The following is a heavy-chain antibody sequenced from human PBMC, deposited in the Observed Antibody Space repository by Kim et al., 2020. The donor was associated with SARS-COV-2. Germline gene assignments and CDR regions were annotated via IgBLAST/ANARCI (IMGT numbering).Heavy chain of an antibody. CDR3: AREGGFGENYYYYGMDV. V-gene: IGHV4-31*03. CDR1: GGSISSGGYY. CDR2: IYYSGST. J-gene: IGHJ6*02. Sequence: SETLSLTCTVSGGSISSGGYYWSWIRQHPGKGLEWIGYIYYSGSTYYNPSLKSRVTISVDTSKNQFSLKLSSVTAADTAVYYCAREGGFGENYYYYGMDVWGQGTTATVSS. D-gene: IGHD3-10*01.